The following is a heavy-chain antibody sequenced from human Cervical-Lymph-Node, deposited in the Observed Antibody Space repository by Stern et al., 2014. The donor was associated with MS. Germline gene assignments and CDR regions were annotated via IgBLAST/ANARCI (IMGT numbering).Heavy chain of an antibody. Sequence: EVQLVESGAEVKKPGDSLKISFKASRDSFTHYWIGLGRQMPWQCMEWMGIIFPGDSDTKYSPSSEGQVTFSVDSPTSPAYLQWSSLKASDTAIYYCARHHGHSPTPFDSWGQGTRVTVSS. CDR2: IFPGDSDT. D-gene: IGHD5-24*01. J-gene: IGHJ4*02. V-gene: IGHV5-51*04. CDR3: ARHHGHSPTPFDS. CDR1: RDSFTHYW.